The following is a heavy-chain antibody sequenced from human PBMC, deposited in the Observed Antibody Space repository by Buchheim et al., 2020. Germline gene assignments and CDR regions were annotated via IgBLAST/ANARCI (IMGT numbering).Heavy chain of an antibody. D-gene: IGHD6-13*01. CDR3: ARGAAPALLDY. J-gene: IGHJ4*02. Sequence: QMQLVQSGAEVKKPGVSVKVSCKASGYTFTDYYMHWVRQAPGQGPEWMGWINPDSGGTNHAQKFQGRVTMTRDTSISTAYMELNRLRSDDMAVYYCARGAAPALLDYWGQGTL. V-gene: IGHV1-2*02. CDR1: GYTFTDYY. CDR2: INPDSGGT.